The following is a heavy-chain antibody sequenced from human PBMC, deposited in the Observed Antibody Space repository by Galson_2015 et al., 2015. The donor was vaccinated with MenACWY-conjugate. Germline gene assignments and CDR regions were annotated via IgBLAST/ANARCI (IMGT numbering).Heavy chain of an antibody. V-gene: IGHV3-7*03. CDR3: ARDTRGHFDY. Sequence: SLRLSCAVSGFTFSSYWVSWVRQAPGKGLEWVANIKQDGREKNYVDSVKGRFTISRDNAGNSVYLQMDSLRVEDTAVYYCARDTRGHFDYWGRGTLVTFSS. CDR1: GFTFSSYW. CDR2: IKQDGREK. J-gene: IGHJ4*02.